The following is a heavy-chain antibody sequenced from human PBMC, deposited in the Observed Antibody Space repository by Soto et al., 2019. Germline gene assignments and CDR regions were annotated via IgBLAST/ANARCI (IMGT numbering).Heavy chain of an antibody. Sequence: EVQLLESGGGLVQPGGSLRLSCAASGFTFSSYAMSWVRQAPGKGLEWVSAISGSGGSTYYADSVKGRFTISRDNSKNTLYLQMNSLRAEDTAVYYCAKDQGYCSSTSCSLYYYYGMDVWGQGTTVTVSS. CDR1: GFTFSSYA. CDR2: ISGSGGST. D-gene: IGHD2-2*01. V-gene: IGHV3-23*01. J-gene: IGHJ6*02. CDR3: AKDQGYCSSTSCSLYYYYGMDV.